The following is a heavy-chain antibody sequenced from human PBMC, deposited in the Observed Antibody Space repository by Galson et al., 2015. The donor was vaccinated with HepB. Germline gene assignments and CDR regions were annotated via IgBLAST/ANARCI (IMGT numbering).Heavy chain of an antibody. CDR1: TFIFSTYS. D-gene: IGHD5-12*01. J-gene: IGHJ4*02. CDR3: VFLRGNDLKPLDY. CDR2: ISSSSPTI. V-gene: IGHV3-48*04. Sequence: SLRLSCAASTFIFSTYSMNWVRQAPGKGLEWLSYISSSSPTIYYADSVKGRFTISRDNAKNSLSLQMHSLRAEDKAVYYCVFLRGNDLKPLDYWGQGILVTVSS.